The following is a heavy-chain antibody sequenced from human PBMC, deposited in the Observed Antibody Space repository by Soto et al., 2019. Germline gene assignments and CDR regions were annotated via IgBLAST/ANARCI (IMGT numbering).Heavy chain of an antibody. D-gene: IGHD3-3*01. J-gene: IGHJ6*02. CDR1: GFTFSSYS. CDR2: ISYDGSNK. Sequence: GGSLRLSCAACGFTFSSYSIHWVRQAPGKGLEWVAVISYDGSNKYYADSVKGRFTISRDNSKNTLYLQMNSLRAEDTAVYYCTKTDFWTYYYYYYGMDVWGRGTTVTLCS. CDR3: TKTDFWTYYYYYYGMDV. V-gene: IGHV3-30-3*02.